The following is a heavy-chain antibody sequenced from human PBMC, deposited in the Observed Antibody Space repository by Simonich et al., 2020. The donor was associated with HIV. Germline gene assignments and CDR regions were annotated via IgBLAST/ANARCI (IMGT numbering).Heavy chain of an antibody. CDR3: VRRMAGTDAFDI. CDR2: IYPGDSDT. CDR1: GYNFPNCW. Sequence: EVQLVQSGAAVKKPGESLKISCKGSGYNFPNCWIGWVRQMPGKGLEWRGIIYPGDSDTTYSPSCQGQVTISADKSISTAYLQWSSLKASDTAMYYCVRRMAGTDAFDIWGQGTMVTVSS. J-gene: IGHJ3*02. V-gene: IGHV5-51*03. D-gene: IGHD6-19*01.